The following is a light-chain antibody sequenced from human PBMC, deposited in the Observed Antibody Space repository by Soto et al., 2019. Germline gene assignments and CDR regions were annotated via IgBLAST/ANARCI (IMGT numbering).Light chain of an antibody. CDR1: QSVAGD. J-gene: IGKJ2*01. CDR2: GAT. Sequence: EIVMTQSPGTLSVSPGERATLSCRASQSVAGDLAWYQQKPGQPPRLLIYGATARATGVPAKFSGSGSGTEFTLTISSLQSEDFAVYYCQQFNNWPPTFGQGTKLEIK. CDR3: QQFNNWPPT. V-gene: IGKV3-15*01.